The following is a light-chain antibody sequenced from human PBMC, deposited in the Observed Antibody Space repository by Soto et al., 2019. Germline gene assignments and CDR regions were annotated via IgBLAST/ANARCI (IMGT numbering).Light chain of an antibody. CDR1: QGISSY. V-gene: IGKV3-20*01. J-gene: IGKJ3*01. Sequence: LTQSPSSLSASVGDRVTITCRASQGISSYLGWYQQKPGQAPRLLIAGVSSRATGIPDRFSGSGSGTDFILTISRVEPEDFAVYYCQQFGTSSLVTFGPGTKVDIK. CDR2: GVS. CDR3: QQFGTSSLVT.